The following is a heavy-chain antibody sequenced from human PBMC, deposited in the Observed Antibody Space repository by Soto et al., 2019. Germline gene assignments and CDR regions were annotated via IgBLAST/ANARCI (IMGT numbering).Heavy chain of an antibody. D-gene: IGHD3-22*01. Sequence: GGSLRLSSAASGCTVSSDDSSWVRQARGKGLEWVSVIYSGGSTYYADSVKGRFTISRDNSKNTLYLQMNSLRAEDTAVYYCARAGGYYDSSGSTPNWGQGTLVTVSS. J-gene: IGHJ1*01. CDR3: ARAGGYYDSSGSTPN. CDR2: IYSGGST. V-gene: IGHV3-66*01. CDR1: GCTVSSDD.